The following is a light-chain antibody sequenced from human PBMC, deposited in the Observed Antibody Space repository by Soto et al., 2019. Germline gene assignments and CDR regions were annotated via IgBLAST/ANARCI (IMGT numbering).Light chain of an antibody. Sequence: QSALTQPPSASGSPGQSVTISCTGDSKDVGHSSFISWYQQHPGKGPKLIIYEVSKRPSGVPDRFSGSKSGNTASLSVSGLQDEDEADYYCNAQADNGKHVFGTGTKLTVL. CDR3: NAQADNGKHV. CDR2: EVS. CDR1: SKDVGHSSF. J-gene: IGLJ1*01. V-gene: IGLV2-8*01.